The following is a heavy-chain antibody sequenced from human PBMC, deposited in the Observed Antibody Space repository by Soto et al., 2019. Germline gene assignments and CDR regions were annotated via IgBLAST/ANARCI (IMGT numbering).Heavy chain of an antibody. J-gene: IGHJ4*02. CDR1: GFTFSSYA. D-gene: IGHD6-19*01. CDR3: AKSAIAVAGTWIHNHFDY. CDR2: ISGSGGST. V-gene: IGHV3-23*01. Sequence: GGSLRLSCAASGFTFSSYAMSWVRQAPGKGLEWVSAISGSGGSTYYADSVKGRFTISRDNSKNTLYLQMNSLRAEDTAVYYCAKSAIAVAGTWIHNHFDYWGQGTLVTVSS.